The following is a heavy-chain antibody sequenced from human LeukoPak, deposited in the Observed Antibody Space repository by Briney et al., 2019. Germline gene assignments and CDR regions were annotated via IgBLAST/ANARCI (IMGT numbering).Heavy chain of an antibody. J-gene: IGHJ6*02. CDR3: ALEGTVRRLREGPKYYYYYGMDV. CDR1: GYTFTSYD. Sequence: AASVKVSCKASGYTFTSYDINWVRQATGQGLEWMGWMNPNSGNTGYAQKFQGRVTMTRNTSISTAYMELSSLRSEDTAVYYCALEGTVRRLREGPKYYYYYGMDVWGQGTTVTVSS. CDR2: MNPNSGNT. D-gene: IGHD4-17*01. V-gene: IGHV1-8*01.